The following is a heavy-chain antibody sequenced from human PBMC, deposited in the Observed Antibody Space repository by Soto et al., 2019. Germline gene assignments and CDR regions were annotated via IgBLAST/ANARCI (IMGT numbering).Heavy chain of an antibody. CDR2: IIPIFGTA. CDR1: VGTFSSYA. V-gene: IGHV1-69*13. Sequence: SVKVSCKASVGTFSSYAISWVRQAPGQGLEWMGGIIPIFGTANYAQKFQGRVTITADESTSTAYMELSSLRSEDTAVYYCARGVVVVVAATRGDYYYYYGMDVSGQGATATVSS. CDR3: ARGVVVVVAATRGDYYYYYGMDV. D-gene: IGHD2-15*01. J-gene: IGHJ6*02.